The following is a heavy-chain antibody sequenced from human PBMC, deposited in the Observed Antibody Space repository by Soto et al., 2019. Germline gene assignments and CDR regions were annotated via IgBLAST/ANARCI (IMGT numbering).Heavy chain of an antibody. CDR2: ISGSGGST. CDR3: AKDPYPSSGWYSDY. D-gene: IGHD6-19*01. V-gene: IGHV3-23*01. Sequence: PGGSLRLSCAASGFTFSSYAMSWVRQAPGKGLEWVSAISGSGGSTYYADSVKGRFTISRDNSKNTLYLQMNSLRAEDTAVYYCAKDPYPSSGWYSDYWGQGTLVTVSS. J-gene: IGHJ4*02. CDR1: GFTFSSYA.